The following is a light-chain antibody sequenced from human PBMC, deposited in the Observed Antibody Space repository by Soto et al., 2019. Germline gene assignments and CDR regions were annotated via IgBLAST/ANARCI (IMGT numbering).Light chain of an antibody. CDR1: SSDVGGYNY. CDR2: DVN. J-gene: IGLJ1*01. CDR3: CSHAGTYIYV. V-gene: IGLV2-11*01. Sequence: QSALTQPHSVSGSPGQSVTISCTGTSSDVGGYNYVSWYQQHPGKAPKLMIYDVNKRPSGVPDRFSGFKSGNTASLTISGLQAEDEADYSCCSHAGTYIYVFGTGTKLTVL.